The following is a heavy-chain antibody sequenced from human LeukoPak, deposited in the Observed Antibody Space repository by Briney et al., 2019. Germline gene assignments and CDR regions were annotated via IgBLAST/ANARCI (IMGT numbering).Heavy chain of an antibody. D-gene: IGHD2-2*01. J-gene: IGHJ4*02. CDR1: GYSISSGYY. Sequence: PSETLSLTGIVSGYSISSGYYWGWIRQPPGEGLEWIGSIYHSGSTYYNPSLKSRVTISVDTSKNQFSLKLSSVTAADTAVYYCARESGISSTQFDYWGQGTLVTVSS. CDR2: IYHSGST. CDR3: ARESGISSTQFDY. V-gene: IGHV4-38-2*02.